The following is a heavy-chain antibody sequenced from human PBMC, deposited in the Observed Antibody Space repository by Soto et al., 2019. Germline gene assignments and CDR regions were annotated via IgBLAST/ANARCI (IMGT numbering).Heavy chain of an antibody. J-gene: IGHJ3*01. D-gene: IGHD6-6*01. V-gene: IGHV1-69*06. CDR3: AKHLPTGGGGSSSGAFDV. Sequence: ASVKVSCKASGGTFSSFAINWLRQAPGQGLEWMGGVIPIFHTPLYAQRFQGRVTITADTSTRTVYMELSSLRSEDTAVYFCAKHLPTGGGGSSSGAFDVWGQGTMVTVSS. CDR1: GGTFSSFA. CDR2: VIPIFHTP.